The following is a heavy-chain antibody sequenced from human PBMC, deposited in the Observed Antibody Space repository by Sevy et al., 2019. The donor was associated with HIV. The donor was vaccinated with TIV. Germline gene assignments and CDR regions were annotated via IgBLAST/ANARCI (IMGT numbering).Heavy chain of an antibody. CDR3: ARGWYYYFYY. CDR1: GDSVSSNSAA. Sequence: SQTLSLTCAISGDSVSSNSAAWNWIRQSPSRGLEWVGRTYYRSKWYYDYAESVESRININPDTSKNQFSLQLNSVTPEDTAVYYCARGWYYYFYYWGQGSLVTVSS. J-gene: IGHJ4*02. V-gene: IGHV6-1*01. CDR2: TYYRSKWYY. D-gene: IGHD6-13*01.